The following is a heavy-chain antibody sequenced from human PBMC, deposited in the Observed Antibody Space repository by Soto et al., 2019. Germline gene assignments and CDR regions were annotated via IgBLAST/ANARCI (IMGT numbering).Heavy chain of an antibody. V-gene: IGHV3-33*01. CDR3: ARPLYYYDSSGSLGY. D-gene: IGHD3-22*01. CDR1: GFTFSSYG. Sequence: VGSLRLSCAASGFTFSSYGMHWVRQAPGKGLEWVAVIWYDGSNKYYADSVKGRFTISRDNSKNTLYLQMNSLRAEDTAVYYCARPLYYYDSSGSLGYWGQGTLVTVSS. J-gene: IGHJ4*02. CDR2: IWYDGSNK.